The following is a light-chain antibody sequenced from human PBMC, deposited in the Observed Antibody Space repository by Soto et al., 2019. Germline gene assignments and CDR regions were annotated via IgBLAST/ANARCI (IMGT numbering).Light chain of an antibody. J-gene: IGKJ5*01. CDR3: QQRSNWPIT. CDR2: DAS. Sequence: EIVMTQSPVTLSASPGESATLSCRASQSVDNNVAWYQQKPGQAPSLLIYDASNRATGIPARFSGSGSGTDFTLTISSLEPEDFAVYYCQQRSNWPITFGQGTRLEIK. V-gene: IGKV3-11*01. CDR1: QSVDNN.